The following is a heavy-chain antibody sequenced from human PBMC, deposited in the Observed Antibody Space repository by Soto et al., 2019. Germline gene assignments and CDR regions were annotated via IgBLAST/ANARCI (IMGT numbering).Heavy chain of an antibody. Sequence: QVQLVQSGAEVKKPGASVKVSCKASGYTFTGYYMHWVRQAPGQGLEWMGWINPNSGGTNYAQKFQGWVTMTRDTSISTAYMELSRLRSDDTAVYYCARAGTTSSWYWGGYNWFDPWGQGTLVTVSS. D-gene: IGHD6-13*01. CDR1: GYTFTGYY. CDR3: ARAGTTSSWYWGGYNWFDP. CDR2: INPNSGGT. V-gene: IGHV1-2*04. J-gene: IGHJ5*02.